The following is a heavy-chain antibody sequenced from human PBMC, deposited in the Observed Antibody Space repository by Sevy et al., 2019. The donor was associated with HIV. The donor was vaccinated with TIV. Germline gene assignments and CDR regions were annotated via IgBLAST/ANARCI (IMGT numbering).Heavy chain of an antibody. D-gene: IGHD3-22*01. V-gene: IGHV1-2*02. CDR2: INPNSGGT. CDR1: GYTFTGYY. J-gene: IGHJ6*02. CDR3: ARDLYDSSGYYYYYYGMDV. Sequence: ASVKVSCKASGYTFTGYYMHWVRQAPGQGLEWMGWINPNSGGTNYAQKFQGRVTMTRDTSISTAYTELSRLRSDDTAVYYCARDLYDSSGYYYYYYGMDVWGQGTTVTVSS.